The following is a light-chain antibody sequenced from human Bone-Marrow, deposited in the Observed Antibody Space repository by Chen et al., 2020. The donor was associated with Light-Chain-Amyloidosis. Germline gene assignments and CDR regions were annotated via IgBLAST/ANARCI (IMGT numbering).Light chain of an antibody. CDR1: QSISSW. CDR3: QQYNSYPYT. CDR2: KAS. Sequence: DIQMTQSPSTLSASVGDRVTITCRASQSISSWLAWYQQKPGKAPKLLIYKASSLESGGPSRFSGSGSGTEFTLTISSLQPDDFTTSYCQQYNSYPYTFGQWTKLKI. V-gene: IGKV1-5*03. J-gene: IGKJ2*01.